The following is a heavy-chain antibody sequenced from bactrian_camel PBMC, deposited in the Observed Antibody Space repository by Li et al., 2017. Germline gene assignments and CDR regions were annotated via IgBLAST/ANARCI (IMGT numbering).Heavy chain of an antibody. CDR3: AADEMGCIENVY. V-gene: IGHV3S26*01. CDR2: IDRDGGT. D-gene: IGHD1*01. J-gene: IGHJ4*01. Sequence: VQLVESGGGPVQTGGSLRLSCAASGLAVSDYCMAWFRQAPGKEREWVTSIDRDGGTIYAGSVKGRFVISKDNAKKTLFLQMNSLKPEDTAMYYCAADEMGCIENVYRGQGTQVTVS. CDR1: GLAVSDYC.